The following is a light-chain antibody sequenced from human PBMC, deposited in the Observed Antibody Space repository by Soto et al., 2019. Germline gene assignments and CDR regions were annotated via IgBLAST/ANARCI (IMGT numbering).Light chain of an antibody. V-gene: IGKV3-15*01. Sequence: EIVMTQSPATLYVSPGESATLACRASQRIRSNLAWYQHKTGQAPRLLIYAASTRATGIPARFSGSGSETEFPLTISSLQSEDFAVYYCQHYNNWPPYTFGQGTRLEIK. CDR1: QRIRSN. CDR3: QHYNNWPPYT. CDR2: AAS. J-gene: IGKJ2*01.